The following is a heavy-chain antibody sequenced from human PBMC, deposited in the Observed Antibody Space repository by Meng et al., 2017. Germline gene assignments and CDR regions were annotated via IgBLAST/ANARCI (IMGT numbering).Heavy chain of an antibody. V-gene: IGHV4-34*01. J-gene: IGHJ5*02. CDR3: ARVEYSSGWYNWFDP. CDR1: GGSFSGYY. D-gene: IGHD6-19*01. Sequence: GSLRLSCAVYGGSFSGYYWSWIRQPPGKGLEWIGEINHSGSTNYNPSLKSRVTISVDTSKNQFSLKLSSVTAADTAVYYCARVEYSSGWYNWFDPWGQGTLVTVSS. CDR2: INHSGST.